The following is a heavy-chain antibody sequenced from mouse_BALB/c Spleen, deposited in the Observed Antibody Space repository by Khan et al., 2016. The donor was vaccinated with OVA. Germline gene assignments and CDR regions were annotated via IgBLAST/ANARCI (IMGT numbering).Heavy chain of an antibody. V-gene: IGHV5-6-4*01. CDR2: ISSGGSYT. J-gene: IGHJ2*01. CDR1: GFSFSSYS. Sequence: EVKLVESGGGLVRPGGSLKLSCAASGFSFSSYSMSWVRQTPEKRLEWVATISSGGSYTYYPDSVKGRFTISRDTAKNTMYLQMSSLKSEDTAMYYCTRHRGSYVSNPYFDYWGQGTTLTVSS. D-gene: IGHD2-5*01. CDR3: TRHRGSYVSNPYFDY.